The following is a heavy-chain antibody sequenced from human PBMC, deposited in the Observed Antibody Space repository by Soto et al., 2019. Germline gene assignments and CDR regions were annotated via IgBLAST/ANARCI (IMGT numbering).Heavy chain of an antibody. V-gene: IGHV1-69*08. CDR3: ARDQYCELVTCFGLLDF. CDR2: IIPMFGLT. D-gene: IGHD2-21*01. CDR1: GSSFSTHT. J-gene: IGHJ4*01. Sequence: QVQLVQSGAALRRPGSSVKVSCEVFGSSFSTHTLSWVRQAPGRGPEWIGRIIPMFGLTTYAERFQGRVTITVDRSTNTAYLELSGLRLGDTAVYYCARDQYCELVTCFGLLDFWGTGTQVTVSS.